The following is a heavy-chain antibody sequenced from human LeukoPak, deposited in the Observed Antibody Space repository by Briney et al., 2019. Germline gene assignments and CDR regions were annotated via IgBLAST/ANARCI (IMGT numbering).Heavy chain of an antibody. D-gene: IGHD4-17*01. CDR3: ARLDGDLSY. J-gene: IGHJ4*02. CDR2: IYPGDSDT. Sequence: GESLKISCKGSGYSFTNYWIGWVRQLPRKGLEWMGVIYPGDSDTTYSPSFQGQVTISVDKSISTAYLQWSSLKASHTAMYYCARLDGDLSYWGQGTLVTVSS. V-gene: IGHV5-51*01. CDR1: GYSFTNYW.